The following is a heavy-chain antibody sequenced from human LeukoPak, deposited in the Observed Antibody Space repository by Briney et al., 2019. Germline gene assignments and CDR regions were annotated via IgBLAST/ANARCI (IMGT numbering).Heavy chain of an antibody. Sequence: PSETLSLTCAVSGGSISSGGYSWSWIRQPPGKGLEWIGYIYHSGSTYYNPSLKSRVTISVDRSKNQFSLKLSSVTAADTAVYYCARDDVVVPAAHWSQGTLVTVSS. CDR3: ARDDVVVPAAH. CDR1: GGSISSGGYS. CDR2: IYHSGST. D-gene: IGHD2-2*01. V-gene: IGHV4-30-2*01. J-gene: IGHJ4*02.